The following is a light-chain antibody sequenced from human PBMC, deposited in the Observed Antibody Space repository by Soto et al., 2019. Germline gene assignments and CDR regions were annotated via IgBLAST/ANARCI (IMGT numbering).Light chain of an antibody. CDR1: QSVSSNY. J-gene: IGKJ1*01. Sequence: ESVLTQSPGTLSLSPGERATLSCRASQSVSSNYLAWYQQKPGQAPRLLIYGVSTRATGIPDRFSASGSGTDFTLTISRLEPEDSAVYYCQQYSSSPTWTFGQGTKVEIK. CDR2: GVS. V-gene: IGKV3-20*01. CDR3: QQYSSSPTWT.